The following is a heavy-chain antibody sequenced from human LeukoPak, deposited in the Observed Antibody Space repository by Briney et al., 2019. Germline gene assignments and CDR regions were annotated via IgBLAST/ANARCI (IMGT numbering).Heavy chain of an antibody. D-gene: IGHD2-15*01. CDR1: GFTFSSYA. CDR2: ISYDGSNK. Sequence: PGGSLRLSCAASGFTFSSYAMHWVRQAPGKGLEWVAVISYDGSNKYYADSVKGRFTISRDNSKNTLYLQMNSLRAEDTAVYYCARDHYCSGGSCSGGFDYGGQGTLVSVPS. V-gene: IGHV3-30-3*01. J-gene: IGHJ4*02. CDR3: ARDHYCSGGSCSGGFDY.